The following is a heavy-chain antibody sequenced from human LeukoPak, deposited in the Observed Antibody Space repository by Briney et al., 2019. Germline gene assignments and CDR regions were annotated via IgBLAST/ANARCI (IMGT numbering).Heavy chain of an antibody. CDR2: NSSNSVYI. CDR3: AIDALRDDAFDI. Sequence: GGSLRLSCTACGCTFTKHHRKWVRQARGKGLEWGSSNSSNSVYIHYADSVKGRFTISRDSSKNSVYLQMNSLRAEDTAFYYCAIDALRDDAFDIWGQGTLVTVSS. J-gene: IGHJ3*02. CDR1: GCTFTKHH. V-gene: IGHV3-21*04.